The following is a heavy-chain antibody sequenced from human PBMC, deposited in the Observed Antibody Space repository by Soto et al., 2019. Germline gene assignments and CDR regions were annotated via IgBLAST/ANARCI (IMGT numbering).Heavy chain of an antibody. CDR1: GGTFSSYT. Sequence: SVKVSCKASGGTFSSYTISWVRQAPGQGLEWMGRIIPILGIANYAQKFQGRVTITADKSTSTAYMELSSLRSEDTAVYYCARTSGYSNYDMDVWGQGTTVTISS. CDR2: IIPILGIA. CDR3: ARTSGYSNYDMDV. J-gene: IGHJ6*02. D-gene: IGHD3-3*01. V-gene: IGHV1-69*02.